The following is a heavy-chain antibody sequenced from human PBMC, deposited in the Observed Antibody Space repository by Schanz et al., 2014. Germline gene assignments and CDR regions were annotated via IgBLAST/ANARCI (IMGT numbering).Heavy chain of an antibody. D-gene: IGHD3-3*01. CDR1: GFTFTNYA. Sequence: EVVLVESGGASVQPGGSLRLSCAASGFTFTNYAMTWVRQAPGKGLEWVSYISGSSSTKYYADSVKGRFTISRDNGKKSLYLQMNSLTAEDTAVYYCARGVRIDYWGQGTLVTVSS. J-gene: IGHJ4*02. CDR2: ISGSSSTK. V-gene: IGHV3-48*01. CDR3: ARGVRIDY.